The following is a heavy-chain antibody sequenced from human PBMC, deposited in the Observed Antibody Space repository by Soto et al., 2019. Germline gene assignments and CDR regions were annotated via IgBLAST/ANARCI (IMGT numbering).Heavy chain of an antibody. CDR2: ISSSSSYI. CDR3: AKEAGELSTRSFDY. CDR1: GFTFSSYS. D-gene: IGHD3-16*02. Sequence: EVQLVESGGGLVKPGGSLRLSCAASGFTFSSYSMNWVRQAPGKGLEWVSSISSSSSYIYYADSVKGRFTISRDNAKNSLYLQMNCLRAEDTAVYYCAKEAGELSTRSFDYWGQGTLVTVSS. J-gene: IGHJ4*02. V-gene: IGHV3-21*01.